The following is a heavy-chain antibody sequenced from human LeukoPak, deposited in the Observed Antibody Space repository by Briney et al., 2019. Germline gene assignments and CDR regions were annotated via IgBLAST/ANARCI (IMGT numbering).Heavy chain of an antibody. D-gene: IGHD1-26*01. Sequence: SETLSPTCTVSGGSISSYYWSWIRQPPGKGLEWIGYIYYSGSTNYNPSLKSRVTISVDTSKNQFSLKLSSVTAADTAVYYCARRGIVGATPFDYWGQGTLVTVSS. CDR1: GGSISSYY. J-gene: IGHJ4*02. CDR2: IYYSGST. CDR3: ARRGIVGATPFDY. V-gene: IGHV4-59*08.